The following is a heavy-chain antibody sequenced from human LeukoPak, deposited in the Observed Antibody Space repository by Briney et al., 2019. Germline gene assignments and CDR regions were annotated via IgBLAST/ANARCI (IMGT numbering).Heavy chain of an antibody. CDR2: IYYSGST. CDR3: ARRRGRNDAFDI. Sequence: SGTLSLTCTVSGGSISSSSYYWGWIRQPPGKGLEWIGSIYYSGSTYYNPSLKSRVTISVDTSKNQFSLKLSSVTAADTAVYYCARRRGRNDAFDIWGQGTMVTVSS. J-gene: IGHJ3*02. D-gene: IGHD2-15*01. CDR1: GGSISSSSYY. V-gene: IGHV4-39*01.